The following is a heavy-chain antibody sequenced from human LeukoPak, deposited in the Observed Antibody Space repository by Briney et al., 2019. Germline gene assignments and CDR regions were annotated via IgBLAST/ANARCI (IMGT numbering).Heavy chain of an antibody. CDR3: ACGSSGTHHEGY. Sequence: GGSLRLSCAASGFTFSNHAMSWVRQAPGKGLEWVSTISESGDITYYADSVNGRFTISRDNFKNTLYLQMDSLTAEDTAVFYCACGSSGTHHEGYRGQGTLVTVSS. CDR1: GFTFSNHA. J-gene: IGHJ4*02. D-gene: IGHD2-21*01. V-gene: IGHV3-23*01. CDR2: ISESGDIT.